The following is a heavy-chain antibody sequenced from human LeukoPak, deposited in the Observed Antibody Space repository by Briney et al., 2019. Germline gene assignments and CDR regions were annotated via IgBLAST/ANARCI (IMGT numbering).Heavy chain of an antibody. CDR1: GFTLSSYG. D-gene: IGHD6-13*01. CDR2: IRYDGSNK. Sequence: LTGGSLRLSCAASGFTLSSYGMHWVRQAPGKGLEWVAFIRYDGSNKYYADSVKGRFTISRDNSKNTLYLQMNSLRAEDTAVYYCAKAGDSSSWYRRYYYYYYYMDVWGKGTTVTISS. CDR3: AKAGDSSSWYRRYYYYYYYMDV. J-gene: IGHJ6*03. V-gene: IGHV3-30*02.